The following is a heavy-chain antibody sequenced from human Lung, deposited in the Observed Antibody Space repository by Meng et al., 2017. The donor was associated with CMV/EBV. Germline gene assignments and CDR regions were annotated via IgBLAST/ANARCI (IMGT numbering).Heavy chain of an antibody. J-gene: IGHJ5*02. D-gene: IGHD2-2*01. V-gene: IGHV3-15*01. CDR1: NAW. CDR2: IKGKPDGGTT. Sequence: NAWMSWVRQAPGKGLEWVGRIKGKPDGGTTDYAAPVKGRFTISRDDSKNTLYLQMNSLKTEDTAVYYCTTGGFVVVPAAPRALGWFDPWGQGTLVTVSS. CDR3: TTGGFVVVPAAPRALGWFDP.